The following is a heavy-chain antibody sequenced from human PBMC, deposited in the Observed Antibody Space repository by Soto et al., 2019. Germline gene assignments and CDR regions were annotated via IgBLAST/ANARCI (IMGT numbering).Heavy chain of an antibody. CDR3: AKDLQCTNGVCARYYYYYGMDV. Sequence: EVQLLESGGGLVQPGGSLRLSCAASGFTFSSYAMSWVRQAPGKGLEWVSAISGSGGSTYYADSVKGRFTISRDNSKNTLYLQMNSLRAEDTAVYYCAKDLQCTNGVCARYYYYYGMDVWGQGTTVTVSS. D-gene: IGHD2-8*01. V-gene: IGHV3-23*01. CDR1: GFTFSSYA. CDR2: ISGSGGST. J-gene: IGHJ6*02.